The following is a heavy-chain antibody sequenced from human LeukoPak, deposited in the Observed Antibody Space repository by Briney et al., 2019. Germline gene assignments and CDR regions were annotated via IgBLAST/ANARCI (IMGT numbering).Heavy chain of an antibody. CDR1: GFPFSGFS. CDR3: AKQSYARSLGE. J-gene: IGHJ4*02. V-gene: IGHV3-23*01. Sequence: PGGSLRLSCATSGFPFSGFSMSWVRQAPGKGLEWISTTNSGGTSTYYAESVKGRFTISRDNSKNTLYLQMSSLRVEDTAVYYCAKQSYARSLGEGGPGTLVSVSS. D-gene: IGHD2-8*01. CDR2: TNSGGTST.